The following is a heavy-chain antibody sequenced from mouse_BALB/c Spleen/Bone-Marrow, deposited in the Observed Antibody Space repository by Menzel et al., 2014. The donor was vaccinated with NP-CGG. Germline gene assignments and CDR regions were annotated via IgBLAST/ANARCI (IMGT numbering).Heavy chain of an antibody. J-gene: IGHJ4*01. CDR3: ARGGYYGSGRYYYAMDY. CDR2: INPSNGRT. CDR1: GYTFTTYW. Sequence: VQLQQSGTELVKPGASVKLSCRASGYTFTTYWMHWVKQRPGQGLEWIGEINPSNGRTNYNEKFKDKATLTADKSSTTAYMHLSSLTSEDSAVYFCARGGYYGSGRYYYAMDYWGQGTSVTVSS. V-gene: IGHV1S81*02. D-gene: IGHD1-1*01.